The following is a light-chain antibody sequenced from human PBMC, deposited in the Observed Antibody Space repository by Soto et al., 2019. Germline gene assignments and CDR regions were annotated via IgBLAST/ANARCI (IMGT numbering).Light chain of an antibody. CDR2: DVS. V-gene: IGLV2-14*01. Sequence: QSVLTQPASVSGSPGQSITISCTRNSSDVGGYNYVSWYQQHPGKAPKLLIYDVSNRPSGVSNRFSGSKSGNTASLTISGLQAEDEADYYCSSYTSSSTVVFGGGTKVTLL. CDR3: SSYTSSSTVV. CDR1: SSDVGGYNY. J-gene: IGLJ2*01.